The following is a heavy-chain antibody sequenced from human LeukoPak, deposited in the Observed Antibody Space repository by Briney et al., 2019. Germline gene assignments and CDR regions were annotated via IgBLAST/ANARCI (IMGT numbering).Heavy chain of an antibody. J-gene: IGHJ4*02. CDR1: GFTFDEYT. CDR3: ANGESYYYASGGGF. Sequence: GGSLRLSCVASGFTFDEYTMHWVRQAPGKGLEWVSGITWNSGRVDYADSVQGRFTISRDNAKNSLYLQMNNLRAVDTAFYYCANGESYYYASGGGFWGQGTLVAVSS. V-gene: IGHV3-9*01. CDR2: ITWNSGRV. D-gene: IGHD3-10*01.